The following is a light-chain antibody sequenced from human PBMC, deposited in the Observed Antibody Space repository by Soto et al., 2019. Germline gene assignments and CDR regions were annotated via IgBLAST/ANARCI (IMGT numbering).Light chain of an antibody. CDR2: ENN. Sequence: QSVLTQPPSVSAAPGQKVTISCSGSSSNIGNNYVSWYQQLPGTAPKLLIHENNKRPSGIPDRFSGSKSGTSATLGITGLQTGDEADYYCGTWDSSLSVVVFGGGTK. V-gene: IGLV1-51*02. CDR1: SSNIGNNY. J-gene: IGLJ2*01. CDR3: GTWDSSLSVVV.